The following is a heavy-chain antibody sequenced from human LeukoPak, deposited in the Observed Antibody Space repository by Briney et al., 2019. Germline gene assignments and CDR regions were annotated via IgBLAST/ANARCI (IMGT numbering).Heavy chain of an antibody. Sequence: PSETLSLTCSVSDGSINSYYWSWIRQPPGEGLEWIGYIHYTGRTNYNPSLKSRVTISVDTSKNQFSLKLSSVTGADTAVYYCARDVGNNAFDIWGQGTMVTVSS. J-gene: IGHJ3*02. D-gene: IGHD2-15*01. V-gene: IGHV4-59*01. CDR1: DGSINSYY. CDR2: IHYTGRT. CDR3: ARDVGNNAFDI.